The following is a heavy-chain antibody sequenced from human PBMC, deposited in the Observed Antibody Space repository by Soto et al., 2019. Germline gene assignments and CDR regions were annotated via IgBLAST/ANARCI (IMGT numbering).Heavy chain of an antibody. CDR2: INAGNGNT. Sequence: ASVKVSCKASGYTFTSYAMHWGRKAPGQRLEWMGWINAGNGNTKYSQKFQGRVTITRDTSASTAYMELSSLRSEDTAVYYCARRYYAGGMDVWGQGTTVTVSS. J-gene: IGHJ6*02. CDR1: GYTFTSYA. V-gene: IGHV1-3*01. D-gene: IGHD3-10*01. CDR3: ARRYYAGGMDV.